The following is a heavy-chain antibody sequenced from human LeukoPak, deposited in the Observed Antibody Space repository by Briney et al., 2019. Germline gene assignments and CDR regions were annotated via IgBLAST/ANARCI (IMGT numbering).Heavy chain of an antibody. CDR2: ISGSGGST. D-gene: IGHD3-22*01. Sequence: PGGSLRLSCAASGFTFSSYAMSWVRQAPGKGLEWVSAISGSGGSTYYADSVKGRFTISRDNSNNTLYLQMNTLRADDTAVYYCAKVDGSKIGVAITYAFDIWGQGTRVTVSS. J-gene: IGHJ3*02. CDR3: AKVDGSKIGVAITYAFDI. V-gene: IGHV3-23*01. CDR1: GFTFSSYA.